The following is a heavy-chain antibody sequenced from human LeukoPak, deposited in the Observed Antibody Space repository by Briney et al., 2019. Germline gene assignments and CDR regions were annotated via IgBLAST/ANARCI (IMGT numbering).Heavy chain of an antibody. CDR2: INPSGGST. CDR3: ARELAVAGTVTYYYGMDV. V-gene: IGHV1-46*01. Sequence: ASVKVSRKASGYTFTSYYMHWVRQAPGQGLEWMGIINPSGGSTSYAQKFQGRVTMTRDTSTSTVYMELSSLRSEDTAVYYCARELAVAGTVTYYYGMDVWGQGTTVTVSS. D-gene: IGHD6-19*01. J-gene: IGHJ6*02. CDR1: GYTFTSYY.